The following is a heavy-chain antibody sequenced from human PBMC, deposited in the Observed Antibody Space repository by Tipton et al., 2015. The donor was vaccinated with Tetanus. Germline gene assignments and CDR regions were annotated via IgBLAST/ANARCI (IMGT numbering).Heavy chain of an antibody. D-gene: IGHD1-14*01. CDR1: GYTFTSYY. CDR2: INPSGAST. J-gene: IGHJ6*02. V-gene: IGHV1-46*01. Sequence: QLVQSGPEVKKPGASVKVSCQTSGYTFTSYYLHWVRQARGHGPEWMGVINPSGASTTYAQNFQGRVTMTTDTSTTTIHMELSSLRSEDTAVYYCAREWPTTNRYYGMDVWGQGTTVTVSS. CDR3: AREWPTTNRYYGMDV.